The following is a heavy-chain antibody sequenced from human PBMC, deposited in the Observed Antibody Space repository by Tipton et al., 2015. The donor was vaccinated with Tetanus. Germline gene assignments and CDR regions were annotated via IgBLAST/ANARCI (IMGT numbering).Heavy chain of an antibody. D-gene: IGHD3-10*01. CDR3: TRANHEFPKKGPFDS. V-gene: IGHV4-61*08. CDR2: VSYSGRT. J-gene: IGHJ4*02. CDR1: GGSVRSGDYS. Sequence: TLSLTCTVSGGSVRSGDYSWNWIRQPPGKGLEWLAYVSYSGRTNSNYSLKSRITMSRDTSKNQFSLKLASVTAADTAVYYCTRANHEFPKKGPFDSWGQGTLVIVSS.